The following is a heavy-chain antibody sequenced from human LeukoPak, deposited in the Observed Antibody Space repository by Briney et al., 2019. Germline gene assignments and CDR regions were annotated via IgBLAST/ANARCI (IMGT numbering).Heavy chain of an antibody. CDR1: AFTFSSYS. CDR2: ISSGSRTI. CDR3: ARESITGDRDFDY. J-gene: IGHJ4*02. D-gene: IGHD7-27*01. V-gene: IGHV3-48*01. Sequence: GGSLRLSCAASAFTFSSYSMNWVRQAPGRGLEWLSYISSGSRTIFYADSVKGRLTISRDNAKNSLYLLMNSLRADDTAVYYCARESITGDRDFDYWGQGTLITVSS.